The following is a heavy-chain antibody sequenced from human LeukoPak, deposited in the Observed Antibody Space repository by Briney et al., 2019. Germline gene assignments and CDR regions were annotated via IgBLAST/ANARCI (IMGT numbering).Heavy chain of an antibody. CDR2: INHSGST. CDR1: GGSFSGYY. J-gene: IGHJ5*02. CDR3: ARGRYYVWGSYRSDWFDP. V-gene: IGHV4-34*01. D-gene: IGHD3-16*02. Sequence: PSETLSLTCAVYGGSFSGYYWSWIRQPPGKELEWIGEINHSGSTNYNPSLKSRVTISVDTSKNQFSLKLSSVTAADTAVYYCARGRYYVWGSYRSDWFDPWGQGTLVTVSS.